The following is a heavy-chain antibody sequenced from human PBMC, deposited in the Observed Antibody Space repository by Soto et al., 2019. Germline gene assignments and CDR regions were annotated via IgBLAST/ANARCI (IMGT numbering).Heavy chain of an antibody. CDR2: VPTSNGNG. D-gene: IGHD1-1*01. CDR1: GYTFINQD. Sequence: QIQLVQSGPEVKEPGASVRVSCKASGYTFINQDIFWVPRAPGQGLEWMGRVPTSNGNGDYAQKFRDRLTLTRDTSTRTAYLELRSLRYDDSAVYYCARDISGATGDYWGQGTLVTVSS. CDR3: ARDISGATGDY. V-gene: IGHV1-18*01. J-gene: IGHJ4*02.